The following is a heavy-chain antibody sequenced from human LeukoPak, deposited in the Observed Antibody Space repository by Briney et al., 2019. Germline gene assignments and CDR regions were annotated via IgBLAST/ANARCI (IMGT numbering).Heavy chain of an antibody. Sequence: PGRSLRLSCAASGFTFSSYVMHWVRQAPGKGLEWVAIISYDGSNEYYADSVKGRFTISRDNSKNTLYLQMNSLRAEDTAVYYCAKDHVRGYDFWSGRDHGALDYWGQGTLVTVSS. CDR2: ISYDGSNE. D-gene: IGHD3-3*01. CDR1: GFTFSSYV. CDR3: AKDHVRGYDFWSGRDHGALDY. J-gene: IGHJ4*02. V-gene: IGHV3-30*04.